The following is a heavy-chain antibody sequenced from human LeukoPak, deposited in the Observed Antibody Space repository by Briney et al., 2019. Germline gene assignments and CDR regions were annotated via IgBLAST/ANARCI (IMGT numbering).Heavy chain of an antibody. V-gene: IGHV4-4*07. CDR2: IYTSGST. Sequence: SETLSLTCTVSGGSISSYYWSWIRQPAGKGLEWIGRIYTSGSTNYNPSLKSRVTISVDTSKNQFSLKLSSVTVADTAVYYCARSYSSTGLNAYWGQGTLVTVSS. CDR1: GGSISSYY. D-gene: IGHD6-13*01. CDR3: ARSYSSTGLNAY. J-gene: IGHJ4*02.